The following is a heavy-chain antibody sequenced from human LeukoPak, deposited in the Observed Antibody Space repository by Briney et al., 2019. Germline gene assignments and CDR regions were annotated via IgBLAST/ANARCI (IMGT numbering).Heavy chain of an antibody. CDR1: GGSISSGGYY. CDR3: AREDLEGLFDP. V-gene: IGHV4-31*03. CDR2: IYYSGST. J-gene: IGHJ5*02. Sequence: SETLSLTCTVSGGSISSGGYYWSWIRQHPGKGLEWIGYIYYSGSTYYNPSLKSRVTISVDTSKNQFSLKLSSVTAADTAVYYCAREDLEGLFDPWGQGTLVTVSS. D-gene: IGHD3-3*01.